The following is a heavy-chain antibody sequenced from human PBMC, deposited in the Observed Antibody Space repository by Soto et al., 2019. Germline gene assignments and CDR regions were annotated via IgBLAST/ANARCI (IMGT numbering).Heavy chain of an antibody. CDR3: VRVLDSSWYADL. CDR1: RGSVSNASFY. J-gene: IGHJ2*01. V-gene: IGHV4-61*03. CDR2: IFYTGVT. Sequence: QVQLQESGPGLVKPSETLSLTCSVSRGSVSNASFYWTWIRQAPGTGLEYIGYIFYTGVTNYNPSLSSRVTISLDTSKNHFSLKLNSMTAADTAVYYCVRVLDSSWYADLWGRGTLVTVSS. D-gene: IGHD3-22*01.